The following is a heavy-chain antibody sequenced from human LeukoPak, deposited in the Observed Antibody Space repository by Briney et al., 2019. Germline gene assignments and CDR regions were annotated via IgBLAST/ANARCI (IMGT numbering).Heavy chain of an antibody. CDR1: GLSFSNAW. J-gene: IGHJ4*02. CDR3: TTFES. V-gene: IGHV3-15*01. Sequence: GGSLTLSCAASGLSFSNAWMSWVRQAPGKGLEWVGRTKSKTDGATTDHAAPVKGRFTISTDDSQNTLYLQMNSLKTEDTAVYYCTTFESWGQGTLVTVSS. CDR2: TKSKTDGATT.